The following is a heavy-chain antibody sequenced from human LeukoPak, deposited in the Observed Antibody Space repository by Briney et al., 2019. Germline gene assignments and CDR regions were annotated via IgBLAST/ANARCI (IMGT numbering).Heavy chain of an antibody. CDR1: GFTFSSYS. Sequence: GGSLRLSCAATGFTFSSYSMNWVRQAPGKGLVWVSRINTDGSSTTYAGSVKRRFTISRDNAKNTVYLHMNSLTGEDTAVYFCARGDLNAFTIWGQGTKVTVSS. J-gene: IGHJ3*02. CDR2: INTDGSST. D-gene: IGHD2-21*01. V-gene: IGHV3-74*01. CDR3: ARGDLNAFTI.